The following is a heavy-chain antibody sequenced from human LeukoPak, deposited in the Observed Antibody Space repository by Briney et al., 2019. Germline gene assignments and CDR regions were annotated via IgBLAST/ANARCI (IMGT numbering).Heavy chain of an antibody. Sequence: ASVKVSCKASGYTFTAYYMNWVRQARGQGLEWMGWINPNSGGADYAQKFQGRISMTRDTSISTAYMELSRLTSDDTAVYYCARYGVPDRNYLDNWGQGTLVTVSS. V-gene: IGHV1-2*02. D-gene: IGHD1-14*01. J-gene: IGHJ4*02. CDR3: ARYGVPDRNYLDN. CDR1: GYTFTAYY. CDR2: INPNSGGA.